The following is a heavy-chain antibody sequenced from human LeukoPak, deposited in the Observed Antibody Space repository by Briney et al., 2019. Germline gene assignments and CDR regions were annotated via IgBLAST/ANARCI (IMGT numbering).Heavy chain of an antibody. Sequence: PGGSLRLSCAASGFTFSSYAMSWVRQAPGKGLEWVSAISGSGGSTYYADSVKGRFTISRDNSKNTLYLQMNSLRAEDTAVYYCANMGLGPFGESTAYYYYYGMDVWGQGTTVTVSS. V-gene: IGHV3-23*01. CDR2: ISGSGGST. CDR1: GFTFSSYA. CDR3: ANMGLGPFGESTAYYYYYGMDV. J-gene: IGHJ6*02. D-gene: IGHD3-10*01.